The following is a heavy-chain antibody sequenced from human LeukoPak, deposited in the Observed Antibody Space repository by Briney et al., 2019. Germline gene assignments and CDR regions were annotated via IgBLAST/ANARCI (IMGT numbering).Heavy chain of an antibody. D-gene: IGHD3-10*01. V-gene: IGHV3-7*01. CDR2: INQDGGEK. CDR3: ARGQNGSGSRY. CDR1: GFTFSSYW. J-gene: IGHJ4*02. Sequence: GGSLRLSCAASGFTFSSYWMSWVRQAPGKGLEWVANINQDGGEKFYVDSVKGRFTISRDNAKNSLYLQVNSLRAEDTAVYYCARGQNGSGSRYWGQGTLVTVSS.